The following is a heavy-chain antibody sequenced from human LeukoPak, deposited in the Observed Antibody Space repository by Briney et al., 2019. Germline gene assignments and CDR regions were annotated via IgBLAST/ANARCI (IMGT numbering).Heavy chain of an antibody. V-gene: IGHV2-5*02. CDR1: GFSLSASGVG. J-gene: IGHJ4*02. Sequence: SGPTLVNPTQTLTLTCTFSGFSLSASGVGVGWIRQPPGKALGWLAAIFWDDDKRYSPSLKSRLTITKDTSKNQVVITMTNMDPVDTATYFCAHRPYPHYYASGSYAYWGQGALVTVSS. CDR3: AHRPYPHYYASGSYAY. D-gene: IGHD3-10*01. CDR2: IFWDDDK.